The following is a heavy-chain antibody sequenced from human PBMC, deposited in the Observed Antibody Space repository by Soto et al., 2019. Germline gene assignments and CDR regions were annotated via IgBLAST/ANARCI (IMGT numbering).Heavy chain of an antibody. V-gene: IGHV4-59*01. Sequence: PSETLSLTCIVSGGSIISYYWSWIRQPPGKGLEWIGYIYYSGSTNYNPSLKSRVTISVDTSKNQFSLKLSSVTAADTAVYYCARSPTGWFDPWGQGTLVTVSS. D-gene: IGHD3-10*01. CDR1: GGSIISYY. CDR2: IYYSGST. CDR3: ARSPTGWFDP. J-gene: IGHJ5*02.